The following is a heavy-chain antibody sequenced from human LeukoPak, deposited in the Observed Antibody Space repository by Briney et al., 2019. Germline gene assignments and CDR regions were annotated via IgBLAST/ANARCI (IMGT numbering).Heavy chain of an antibody. CDR1: GGSISSGGYY. Sequence: SETLSLTCTVSGGSISSGGYYWSWIRQHPGKGLEWIGYIYYSGSTYYNPSLKSRVTISVDTSKNQFSLKLSSVTAADTAVYYRASIPIAVAGTSLPYYFDYWGQGTLVTVSS. CDR3: ASIPIAVAGTSLPYYFDY. V-gene: IGHV4-31*03. J-gene: IGHJ4*02. D-gene: IGHD6-19*01. CDR2: IYYSGST.